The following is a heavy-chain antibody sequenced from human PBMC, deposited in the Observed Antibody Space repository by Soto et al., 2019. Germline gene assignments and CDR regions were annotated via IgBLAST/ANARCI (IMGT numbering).Heavy chain of an antibody. V-gene: IGHV3-21*01. Sequence: VGSLRLSCAASGFTFSSYSMNWVRQAPGKGLEWVSSISSSSFSINYADSVKGRFSISRDNAQNSLHLQMNNLRAEDTAVYYCARNESSNIYGMDVWGQGTTVTVSS. D-gene: IGHD6-6*01. CDR1: GFTFSSYS. CDR3: ARNESSNIYGMDV. CDR2: ISSSSFSI. J-gene: IGHJ6*02.